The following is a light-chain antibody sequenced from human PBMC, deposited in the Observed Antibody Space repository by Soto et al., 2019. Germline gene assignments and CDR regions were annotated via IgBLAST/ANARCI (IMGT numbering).Light chain of an antibody. CDR1: QSIGNW. Sequence: DIQMTQSPSTLSASVGDTVTITCRASQSIGNWMAWYQQTPGKAPNLLIYRGSSLQSGVPSRFSGSGSGTEFTLTIVSVQPDDFAVYYCQQFNVYPYTFGRGTRLEI. V-gene: IGKV1-5*03. J-gene: IGKJ5*01. CDR2: RGS. CDR3: QQFNVYPYT.